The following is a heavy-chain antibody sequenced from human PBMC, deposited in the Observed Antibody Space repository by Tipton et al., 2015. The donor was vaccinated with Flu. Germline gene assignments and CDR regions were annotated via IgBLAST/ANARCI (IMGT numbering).Heavy chain of an antibody. J-gene: IGHJ4*02. D-gene: IGHD3-9*01. CDR1: GFTFSDYY. CDR3: TTRRPYYDILTGVGGRDY. V-gene: IGHV3-11*01. Sequence: SLRLSCAASGFTFSDYYMTWIRQAPGQGLEWISYISSSGGTTYYADSVQGRFTISRDNAKSSLYLQMNSLKIEDTAVYYCTTRRPYYDILTGVGGRDYWGQGTLVTVSS. CDR2: ISSSGGTT.